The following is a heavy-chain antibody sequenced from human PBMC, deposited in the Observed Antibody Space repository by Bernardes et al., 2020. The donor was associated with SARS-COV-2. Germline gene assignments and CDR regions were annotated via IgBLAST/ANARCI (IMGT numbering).Heavy chain of an antibody. Sequence: GGSLRLSRAASGFTFDDYGMSWVRQAPGKGLEWVSGINWNGGSTGYADSVKGRFTISRDNAKNSLYLQMNSLRAEDTALYHCARIRGAITIFERMDVWGQGTTVTVSS. V-gene: IGHV3-20*01. CDR1: GFTFDDYG. CDR2: INWNGGST. CDR3: ARIRGAITIFERMDV. J-gene: IGHJ6*02. D-gene: IGHD3-3*01.